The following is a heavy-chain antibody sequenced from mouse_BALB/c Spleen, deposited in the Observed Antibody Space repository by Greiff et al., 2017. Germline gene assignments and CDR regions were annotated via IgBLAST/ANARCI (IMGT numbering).Heavy chain of an antibody. V-gene: IGHV3-2*02. J-gene: IGHJ3*01. CDR1: GYSITSDYA. CDR3: ARSGTSYGSSSWFAY. D-gene: IGHD1-1*01. Sequence: EVQLQESGPGLVKPSQSLSLTCTVTGYSITSDYAWNWIRQFPGNKLEWMGYISYSGSTSYNPSLKSRISITRDTSKNQFFLQLNSVTTEDTATYYCARSGTSYGSSSWFAYWGQGTLVTVSA. CDR2: ISYSGST.